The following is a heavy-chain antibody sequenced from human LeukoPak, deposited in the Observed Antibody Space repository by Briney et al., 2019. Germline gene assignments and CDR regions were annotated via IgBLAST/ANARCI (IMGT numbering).Heavy chain of an antibody. CDR3: ARHVRQVAYDAFDI. Sequence: SGTLSLTCAVSGVSISSNNWWSWVRQPPGKGLEWIGEIYHSGSTNYNPSLKSRVTISIDKSKNLFSLKLSSVTAADTAVYYCARHVRQVAYDAFDIWGQGTMVTVSS. D-gene: IGHD2-15*01. CDR2: IYHSGST. CDR1: GVSISSNNW. V-gene: IGHV4-4*02. J-gene: IGHJ3*02.